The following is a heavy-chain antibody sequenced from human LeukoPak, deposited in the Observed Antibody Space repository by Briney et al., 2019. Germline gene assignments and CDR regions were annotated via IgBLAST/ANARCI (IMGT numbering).Heavy chain of an antibody. J-gene: IGHJ5*02. Sequence: GGSLRLSCAASGFTFSSFDMNWVRQAPGKGLEWVSSISTSSRYIFYRDSVKGRFTISRDDAKNSLYLQMNSLRVEDTAVYYCARADCSGSTCYLRRSWFDPWGQGTLVTVSS. V-gene: IGHV3-21*01. CDR1: GFTFSSFD. CDR3: ARADCSGSTCYLRRSWFDP. CDR2: ISTSSRYI. D-gene: IGHD2-2*01.